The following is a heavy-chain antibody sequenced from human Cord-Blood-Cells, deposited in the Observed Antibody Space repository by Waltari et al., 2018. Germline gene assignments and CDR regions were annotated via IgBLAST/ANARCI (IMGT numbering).Heavy chain of an antibody. Sequence: QVQLQQWGAGLLKPSETLSLTCAVYGGSFSGYYWSWIRQPPGKGLVWLGEINHSGSTNYNPSLKSRVTISVATSKNQFSLKLSYVTAADTAVYYCAGVGYYDILTGDYWGQGTLVTVSS. J-gene: IGHJ4*02. D-gene: IGHD3-9*01. CDR2: INHSGST. CDR1: GGSFSGYY. V-gene: IGHV4-34*01. CDR3: AGVGYYDILTGDY.